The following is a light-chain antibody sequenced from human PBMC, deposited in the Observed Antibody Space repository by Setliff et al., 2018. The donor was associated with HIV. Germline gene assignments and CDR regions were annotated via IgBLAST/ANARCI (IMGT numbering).Light chain of an antibody. CDR2: EVS. Sequence: QSALAQPASVSGSPGQSITISCTGTSSDVGGYDYVSWYRQHPGKAPKLLIYEVSNRPSGVSNRFSASKSANTASLTISGLQAQDEADYSCCSYTSSTADGFGTGTNVTVL. CDR1: SSDVGGYDY. CDR3: CSYTSSTADG. V-gene: IGLV2-14*01. J-gene: IGLJ1*01.